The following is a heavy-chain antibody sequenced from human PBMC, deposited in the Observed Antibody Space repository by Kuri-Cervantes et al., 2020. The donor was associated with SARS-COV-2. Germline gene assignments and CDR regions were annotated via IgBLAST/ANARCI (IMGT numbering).Heavy chain of an antibody. CDR3: ARRGSMITFGGVIPPGWFDP. CDR1: GYGFTSYW. CDR2: IYPGDSDT. V-gene: IGHV5-51*01. J-gene: IGHJ5*02. Sequence: GESLKISCKGSGYGFTSYWISWVRQMPGKGLEWMGIIYPGDSDTRYSPSFQGQVTISADKSISTAYLQWSSLKASDTAMYYCARRGSMITFGGVIPPGWFDPWGQGTLVTVSS. D-gene: IGHD3-16*02.